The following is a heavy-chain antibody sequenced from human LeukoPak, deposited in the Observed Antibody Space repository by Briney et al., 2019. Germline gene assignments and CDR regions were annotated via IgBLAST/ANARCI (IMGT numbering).Heavy chain of an antibody. CDR2: IYYSGTT. D-gene: IGHD6-13*01. V-gene: IGHV4-59*01. CDR1: GGSIGTYS. J-gene: IGHJ4*02. Sequence: PSETLSLTCTVSGGSIGTYSWNWIRQPPGKGLEWIGYIYYSGTTNYNPSLKSRVTISVDTSKNPFSLKLSSVTAAETAVYYCARGVYIAAAQYGYWGQGTLVTVSS. CDR3: ARGVYIAAAQYGY.